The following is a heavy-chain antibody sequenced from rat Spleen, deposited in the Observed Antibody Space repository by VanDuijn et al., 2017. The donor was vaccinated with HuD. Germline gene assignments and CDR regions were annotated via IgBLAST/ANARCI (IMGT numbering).Heavy chain of an antibody. Sequence: EVQLVESDGGLVQPGRSLKLSCAASGFTFSDYYMAWVRQAPAKELEWVATISYDGGRNFYRDSVKGRFTISRDNAKSTLSLQMDSLRSEDTATYYCARHGIYNNYGWFAYWGQGTLVTVSS. D-gene: IGHD1-10*01. CDR2: ISYDGGRN. J-gene: IGHJ3*01. CDR1: GFTFSDYY. CDR3: ARHGIYNNYGWFAY. V-gene: IGHV5-29*01.